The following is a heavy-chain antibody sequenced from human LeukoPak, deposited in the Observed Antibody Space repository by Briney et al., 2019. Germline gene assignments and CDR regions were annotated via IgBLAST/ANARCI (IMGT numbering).Heavy chain of an antibody. V-gene: IGHV3-20*04. CDR1: GFTVSSSF. D-gene: IGHD3-3*02. CDR2: INYNGAIT. Sequence: GGSLRLSCAASGFTVSSSFVSWVRQAPGKGLEWLCAINYNGAITDYADSVKGRFTISRDNAKNSLYLRMDSLRAEDTAFYYCARDRLGPSFSVSHFDLWGQGTLVTVSS. J-gene: IGHJ4*02. CDR3: ARDRLGPSFSVSHFDL.